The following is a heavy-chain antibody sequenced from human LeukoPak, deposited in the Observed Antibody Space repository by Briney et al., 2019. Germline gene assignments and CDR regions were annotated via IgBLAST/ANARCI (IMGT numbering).Heavy chain of an antibody. CDR1: GGSISSYY. J-gene: IGHJ3*02. CDR2: IYYSGST. V-gene: IGHV4-59*01. D-gene: IGHD3-22*01. Sequence: SETLSLTCTVSGGSISSYYWSWIRQPPGKGLEWIGYIYYSGSTYYNPSLKSRVTISVDTSKNQFSLKLSSVTAADTAVYYCARTWSRWFGYYDSSGPPDAFDIWGQGTMVTVSS. CDR3: ARTWSRWFGYYDSSGPPDAFDI.